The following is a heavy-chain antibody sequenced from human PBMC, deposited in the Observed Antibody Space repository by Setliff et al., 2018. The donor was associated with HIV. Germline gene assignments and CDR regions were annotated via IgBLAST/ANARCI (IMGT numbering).Heavy chain of an antibody. D-gene: IGHD6-19*01. J-gene: IGHJ4*02. CDR3: ASWRRSSGLRDFDY. Sequence: SETLSLTCSVSGFSISSGHYWGWIRQSPGKGLEWIGYIYYSGSANYNPSLKSRVTISVDTSKNQFSLKLSSVTAADTAVYYCASWRRSSGLRDFDYWGQGILVTVSS. CDR1: GFSISSGHY. V-gene: IGHV4-38-2*02. CDR2: IYYSGSA.